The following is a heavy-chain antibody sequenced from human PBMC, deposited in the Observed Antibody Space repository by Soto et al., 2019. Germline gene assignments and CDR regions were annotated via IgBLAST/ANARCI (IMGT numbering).Heavy chain of an antibody. V-gene: IGHV4-31*11. CDR1: GASLSRGXYY. CDR2: IYYSGST. D-gene: IGHD1-26*01. Sequence: QVQLQESGPGLVKASQTLSLTCAVSGASLSRGXYYWSWIRQRPGKGPEWIGNIYYSGSTDYNPSLKSRVKISLDTSXNXFXLXXNSMTAADTAVYFCAREGSYHYFDFWGQGTLVT. J-gene: IGHJ4*02. CDR3: AREGSYHYFDF.